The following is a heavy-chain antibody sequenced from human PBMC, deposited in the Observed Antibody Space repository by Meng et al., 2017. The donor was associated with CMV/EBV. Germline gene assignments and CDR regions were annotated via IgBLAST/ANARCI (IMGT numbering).Heavy chain of an antibody. J-gene: IGHJ4*02. CDR1: GGSVSSNNYY. D-gene: IGHD1-26*01. CDR3: ARDNLGGSYDY. Sequence: CTVSGGSVSSNNYYWTWIRQPPGKGLEWIGYIYKSGSTNYNPSLKSRVTISADTSKNQFSLKLSSVTAADTAVYYCARDNLGGSYDYWGQGTLVTLSS. CDR2: IYKSGST. V-gene: IGHV4-61*01.